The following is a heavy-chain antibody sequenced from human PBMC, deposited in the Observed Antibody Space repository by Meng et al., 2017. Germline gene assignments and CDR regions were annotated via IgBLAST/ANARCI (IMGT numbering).Heavy chain of an antibody. CDR1: GFTFSSYA. J-gene: IGHJ2*01. V-gene: IGHV3-30*04. CDR3: AREVHDYGDYVFPLSSYFDL. D-gene: IGHD4-17*01. Sequence: GESLKISCAASGFTFSSYAMHWVRQAPGKGLEWAAVISYDGSNKYYADSVKGRFTISRDNAKNSLYLQMNSLRAEDTAVYYCAREVHDYGDYVFPLSSYFDLWGRGTLVTVSS. CDR2: ISYDGSNK.